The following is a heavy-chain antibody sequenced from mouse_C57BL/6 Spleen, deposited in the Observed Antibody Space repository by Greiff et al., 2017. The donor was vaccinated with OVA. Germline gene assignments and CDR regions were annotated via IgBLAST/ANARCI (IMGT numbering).Heavy chain of an antibody. V-gene: IGHV5-17*01. CDR3: ARPYGSSAWFAY. J-gene: IGHJ3*01. D-gene: IGHD1-1*01. CDR2: ISSGSSTI. CDR1: GFTFSDYG. Sequence: EVKLMESGGGLVKPGGSLKLSCAASGFTFSDYGMHWVRQAPEKGLEWVAYISSGSSTIYYADTVKGRFTISRDNAKNTLFLQMTSLRSEDTAMFYCARPYGSSAWFAYWGQGTLVTVSA.